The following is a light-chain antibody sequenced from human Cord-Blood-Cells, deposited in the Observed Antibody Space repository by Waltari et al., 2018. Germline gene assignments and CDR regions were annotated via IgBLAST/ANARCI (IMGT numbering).Light chain of an antibody. Sequence: DIVMTQSPDSLAVSLGERATINCKSSQNVLYSSNNKNYLAWYQQKPGKAPKLLIYAASSLQSGVPSRFSGSRSGTDFTLTISSLQPEDFATYYCQQSYSTPYTFGQGTKLEIK. CDR2: AAS. CDR1: QNVLYSSNNKNY. CDR3: QQSYSTPYT. J-gene: IGKJ2*01. V-gene: IGKV4-1*01.